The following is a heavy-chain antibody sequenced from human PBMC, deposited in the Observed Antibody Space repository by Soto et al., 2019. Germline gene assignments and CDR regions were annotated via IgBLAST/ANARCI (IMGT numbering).Heavy chain of an antibody. J-gene: IGHJ4*02. CDR2: IYWDDDK. CDR3: AHRGYCSGGTCYSHFDY. D-gene: IGHD2-15*01. CDR1: GFSLSTSGVG. V-gene: IGHV2-5*02. Sequence: QITLKESGPTLVKPTQTLTLTCTFSGFSLSTSGVGVGWIRQPPGKALEWLALIYWDDDKRYSPSLKSRLTITKDTSKNQVVLTMTNMDPVDTATYYCAHRGYCSGGTCYSHFDYWGQGTLVIVSS.